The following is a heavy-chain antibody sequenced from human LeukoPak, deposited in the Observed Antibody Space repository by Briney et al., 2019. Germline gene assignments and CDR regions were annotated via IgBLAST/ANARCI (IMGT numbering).Heavy chain of an antibody. CDR3: ATDPCYYDSSGYCHDDY. CDR1: GGTFSSYA. J-gene: IGHJ4*02. Sequence: GASVKVSCKASGGTFSSYAISWVRQAPGQGLEWMGGIIPIFGTANYAQKFQGRVTMTEDTSTDTAYMELSSLRSEDTAVYYCATDPCYYDSSGYCHDDYWGQGTLVTVSS. D-gene: IGHD3-22*01. V-gene: IGHV1-69*06. CDR2: IIPIFGTA.